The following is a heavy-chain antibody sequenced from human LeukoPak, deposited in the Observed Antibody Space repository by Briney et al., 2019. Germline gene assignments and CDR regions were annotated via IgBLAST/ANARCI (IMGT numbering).Heavy chain of an antibody. J-gene: IGHJ6*02. CDR3: ARGRGAAGLYYYYGMDV. Sequence: GGSLRLSCAASGFTFSSYAMHWVRQAPGKGLEWVAVISYDGSNKYYADSVKGRFTISRDNSKNTLYLQMNSLRAEDTAVYYCARGRGAAGLYYYYGMDVWGQGTTVTVSS. D-gene: IGHD6-13*01. CDR2: ISYDGSNK. V-gene: IGHV3-30-3*01. CDR1: GFTFSSYA.